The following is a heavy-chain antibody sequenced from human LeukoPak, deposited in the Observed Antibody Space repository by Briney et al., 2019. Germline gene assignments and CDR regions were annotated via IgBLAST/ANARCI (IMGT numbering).Heavy chain of an antibody. CDR1: GFTFSSYA. Sequence: GGSLRLSCEVSGFTFSSYAMSWVRQGPGKGLDLVSGISGSGTSAYYADSVKGRFTISRDNSKNTLYLQMNSLRAEDTAVYYCARAPWDTYYYDSSGSTGDAFDIWGQGTMVTVSS. CDR3: ARAPWDTYYYDSSGSTGDAFDI. CDR2: ISGSGTSA. D-gene: IGHD3-22*01. J-gene: IGHJ3*02. V-gene: IGHV3-23*01.